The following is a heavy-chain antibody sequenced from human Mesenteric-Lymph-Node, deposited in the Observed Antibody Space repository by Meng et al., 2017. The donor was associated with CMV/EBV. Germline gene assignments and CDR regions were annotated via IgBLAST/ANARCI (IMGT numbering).Heavy chain of an antibody. V-gene: IGHV1-2*02. J-gene: IGHJ4*02. Sequence: ASVKVSCKASGYTFTGYYMHWVRQAPGQGLEWMGWINPNSGGTNYAQKFQGRVTMTRDTSISTAHMELSRLRSDDTAVYYCARDRSDYGWIQLWSKPLYLRYWGQGTLVTVSS. D-gene: IGHD5-18*01. CDR2: INPNSGGT. CDR1: GYTFTGYY. CDR3: ARDRSDYGWIQLWSKPLYLRY.